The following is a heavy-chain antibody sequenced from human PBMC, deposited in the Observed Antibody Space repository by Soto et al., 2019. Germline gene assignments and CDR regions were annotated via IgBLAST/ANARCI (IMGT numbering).Heavy chain of an antibody. CDR1: GFTFSNYG. J-gene: IGHJ4*02. Sequence: QVQLVESGGGVVQPGGSLRLTCAASGFTFSNYGMHWVRQAPGKGLEWVAVIWYDGNNKYYADSVKGRFTISIDNSNNTPNVQMTRQRAEDTAVYYGASGLQSLCDDWGQGTLVTVSS. V-gene: IGHV3-33*01. CDR2: IWYDGNNK. CDR3: ASGLQSLCDD.